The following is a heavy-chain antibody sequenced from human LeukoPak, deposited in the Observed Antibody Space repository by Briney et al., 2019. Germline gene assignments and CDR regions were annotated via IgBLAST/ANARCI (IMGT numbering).Heavy chain of an antibody. Sequence: GRSLRLSCAASGFTFSSYGMHWVRQAPGKGLEWVAVISYDGSNKYYADSVKGRFTISRDNSKNTLYLQMNSLRAEDTAVYYCANVGPHSSSWYGLDYWGQGTLVTVSS. CDR1: GFTFSSYG. J-gene: IGHJ4*02. CDR3: ANVGPHSSSWYGLDY. V-gene: IGHV3-30*18. CDR2: ISYDGSNK. D-gene: IGHD6-13*01.